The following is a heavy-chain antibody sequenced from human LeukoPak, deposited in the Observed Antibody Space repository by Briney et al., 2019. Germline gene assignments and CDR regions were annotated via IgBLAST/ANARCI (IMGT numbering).Heavy chain of an antibody. D-gene: IGHD6-19*01. CDR1: GYTFTGYY. V-gene: IGHV1-2*02. CDR3: ARDLLRASRAQWLGRYGMDV. J-gene: IGHJ6*02. CDR2: INPNSGGT. Sequence: GASVKVSCKASGYTFTGYYMHWVRQAPGQGLEWMGWINPNSGGTSYAQKFQGRVNMTRDTSISTAYMELSRLRSDDTAVYYCARDLLRASRAQWLGRYGMDVWGQGTTVTVSS.